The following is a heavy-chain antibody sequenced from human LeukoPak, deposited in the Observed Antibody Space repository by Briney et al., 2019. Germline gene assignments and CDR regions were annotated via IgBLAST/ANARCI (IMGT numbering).Heavy chain of an antibody. V-gene: IGHV4-34*01. CDR1: GGSISSYY. J-gene: IGHJ4*02. CDR3: ARGRYVTTRGGAAAGFLDY. Sequence: PSETLSLTCTVSGGSISSYYWSWIRQPPGEGLDWIGEINHGGSTNYNPSLKSRVTISVDTSQNQFSLRLSSVTAADTAVYYCARGRYVTTRGGAAAGFLDYWGQGTLVTVST. D-gene: IGHD6-13*01. CDR2: INHGGST.